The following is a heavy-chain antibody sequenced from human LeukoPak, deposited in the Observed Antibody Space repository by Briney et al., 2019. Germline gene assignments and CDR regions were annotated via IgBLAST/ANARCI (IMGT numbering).Heavy chain of an antibody. V-gene: IGHV3-23*01. D-gene: IGHD3-22*01. CDR1: GFTFSNYG. CDR2: LSSSGGST. Sequence: GGSLRLSCAASGFTFSNYGMNWVRQAPGKGLEWVSALSSSGGSTYYADSVKGRFTISRDNSKSTLYLQMNSLSGEDTALYYCAKGPFFYYDSSGYNYFDSWGQGTLVTVSS. CDR3: AKGPFFYYDSSGYNYFDS. J-gene: IGHJ4*02.